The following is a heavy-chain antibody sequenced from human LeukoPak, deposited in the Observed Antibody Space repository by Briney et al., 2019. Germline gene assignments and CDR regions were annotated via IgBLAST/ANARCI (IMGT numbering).Heavy chain of an antibody. V-gene: IGHV3-11*01. Sequence: SGGSLRLSCAASGFTFTDYYMSWIRQAPGKGLEWVSYITNSGTTIYYADSVKGRFTISRDNAKNSLYLQMNSLRAEDTAVYYCARDGHYDILTGYFQDWGQGTLVTVSS. D-gene: IGHD3-9*01. CDR1: GFTFTDYY. J-gene: IGHJ1*01. CDR2: ITNSGTTI. CDR3: ARDGHYDILTGYFQD.